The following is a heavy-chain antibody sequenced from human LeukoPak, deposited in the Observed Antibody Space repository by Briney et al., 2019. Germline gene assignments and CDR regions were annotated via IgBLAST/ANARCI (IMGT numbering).Heavy chain of an antibody. CDR2: ISAYNGNT. V-gene: IGHV1-18*01. Sequence: ASVKVSCKASGYTFTSYSINWVRQAPGQGLEWMGWISAYNGNTNYAQKVQGRVTMTTDTSTSTAYMELRSLRFDDTAVYYCARDQSVRLLQTSSTYFKHVFAIWGQGSMVTVSS. CDR1: GYTFTSYS. J-gene: IGHJ3*02. CDR3: ARDQSVRLLQTSSTYFKHVFAI. D-gene: IGHD6-13*01.